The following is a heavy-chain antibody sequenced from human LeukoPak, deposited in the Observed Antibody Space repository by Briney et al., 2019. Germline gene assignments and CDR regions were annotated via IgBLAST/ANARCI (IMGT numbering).Heavy chain of an antibody. D-gene: IGHD3-22*01. J-gene: IGHJ4*02. V-gene: IGHV1-69*13. CDR3: AKKTYYYDHSGYAFYLDY. Sequence: GASVKVSCKASGGTFISYTISWVRQAPGQGLEWMGDITAMYGTTKYEQKFQGRVTITADEFTSTVYMEVTRLRSEDTAVYYCAKKTYYYDHSGYAFYLDYWGQGTLVTVSS. CDR2: ITAMYGTT. CDR1: GGTFISYT.